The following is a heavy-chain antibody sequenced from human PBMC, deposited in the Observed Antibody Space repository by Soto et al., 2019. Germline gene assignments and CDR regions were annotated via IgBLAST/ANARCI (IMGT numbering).Heavy chain of an antibody. CDR1: EFTLSTYW. CDR2: INEDGTRT. D-gene: IGHD4-4*01. J-gene: IGHJ3*01. CDR3: AREDSNLDAFDV. Sequence: EVQLVESGGELVQPGGSLRLSCVGAEFTLSTYWIHWVRQAPGRGLVWVSRINEDGTRTVYADSVKGRFTISRDDATNTLYLQLNSLRAEDTAVYYCAREDSNLDAFDVWGQGTMVTVSS. V-gene: IGHV3-74*01.